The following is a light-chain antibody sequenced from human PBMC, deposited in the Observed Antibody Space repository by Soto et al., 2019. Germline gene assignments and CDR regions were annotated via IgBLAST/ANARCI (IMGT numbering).Light chain of an antibody. J-gene: IGKJ5*01. CDR2: HAS. Sequence: DIQMTQSPSTLSASVGDRVTITCRASQSISNWLAWYHQKPRTAPKLLIYHASTLQSGVPSRFSGSGSGTDFTLTISSLQPEDSATYFCQQLNSYPQTFGQGTRLEIK. CDR1: QSISNW. CDR3: QQLNSYPQT. V-gene: IGKV1-5*01.